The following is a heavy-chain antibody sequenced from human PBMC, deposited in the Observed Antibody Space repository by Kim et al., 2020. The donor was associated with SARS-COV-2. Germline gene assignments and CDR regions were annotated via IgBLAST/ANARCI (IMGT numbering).Heavy chain of an antibody. CDR2: IDCGNGNT. D-gene: IGHD3-16*01. CDR3: LGGFYFDY. V-gene: IGHV1-3*01. Sequence: ASVKVSCKTSGHFFTRDSIHWVRQAPGQGLEWMGGIDCGNGNTIYSQKFQGRVTFTTDTSASTAYMELSFLRSEDSAVYYCLGGFYFDYWGQGTLVTDS. J-gene: IGHJ4*02. CDR1: GHFFTRDS.